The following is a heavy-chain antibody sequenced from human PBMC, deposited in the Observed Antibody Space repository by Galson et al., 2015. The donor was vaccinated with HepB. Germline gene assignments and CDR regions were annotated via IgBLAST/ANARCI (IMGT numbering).Heavy chain of an antibody. D-gene: IGHD3-10*01. CDR1: GGTFSSYT. V-gene: IGHV1-69*02. Sequence: SVKVSCKASGGTFSSYTISWVRQAPGQGLEWMGRIIPILGIANYAQKFQGRVTITADKSTSTAYMELSSLRSEDTAVYYCARAYRGTMVRENPSDWYFDLWGRGTLVTVSS. J-gene: IGHJ2*01. CDR2: IIPILGIA. CDR3: ARAYRGTMVRENPSDWYFDL.